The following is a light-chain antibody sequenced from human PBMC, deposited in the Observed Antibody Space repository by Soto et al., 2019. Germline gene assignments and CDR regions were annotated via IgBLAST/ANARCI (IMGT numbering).Light chain of an antibody. Sequence: QSVLTQPASVSGSPGQSITISCTGTSSDVGSYNLVSWYQQHPGKAPKLMIYEGSKRPSGVSNRFSGSKSGNTASPTISGLQAEDEADYYCCSYAGRGVVFGGGTKLTVL. CDR3: CSYAGRGVV. CDR2: EGS. CDR1: SSDVGSYNL. J-gene: IGLJ2*01. V-gene: IGLV2-23*01.